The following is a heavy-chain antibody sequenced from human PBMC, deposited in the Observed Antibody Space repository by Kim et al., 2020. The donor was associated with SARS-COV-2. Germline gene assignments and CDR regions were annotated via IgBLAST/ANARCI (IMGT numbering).Heavy chain of an antibody. V-gene: IGHV1-46*01. CDR1: GYTFTSYY. Sequence: ASVKVSCKASGYTFTSYYMHWVRQAPGQGLEWMGIINPSGGSTSYAQKFQGRVTMTRDTSTSTVYMELSSLRSEDTAVYYCAREEAVGQQWLVLRSPESYGMDVWGQGTTVTVSS. CDR3: AREEAVGQQWLVLRSPESYGMDV. CDR2: INPSGGST. J-gene: IGHJ6*02. D-gene: IGHD6-19*01.